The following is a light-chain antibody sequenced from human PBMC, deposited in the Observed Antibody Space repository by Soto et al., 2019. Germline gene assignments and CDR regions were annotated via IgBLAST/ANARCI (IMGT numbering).Light chain of an antibody. CDR1: QSISSW. Sequence: DIQMTQSPSTLSASVGDRVTITCRASQSISSWLAWYQQKPGKTPKLLIYKASSLESGVPSRFSGGGSGTEFTLTIRSLQPDDFATYYCQQYNTYWTFGQGTKVEI. CDR3: QQYNTYWT. V-gene: IGKV1-5*03. J-gene: IGKJ1*01. CDR2: KAS.